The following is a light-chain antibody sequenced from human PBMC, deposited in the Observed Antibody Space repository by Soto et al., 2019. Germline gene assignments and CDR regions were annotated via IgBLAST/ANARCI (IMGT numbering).Light chain of an antibody. J-gene: IGLJ1*01. CDR1: SSNIGNNY. V-gene: IGLV1-51*01. CDR3: GTWDSSLSAYV. CDR2: DNN. Sequence: QSVLTQPPSVSAAPGQKVTISCSGSSSNIGNNYVSWYQQLPGTAPKLLIYDNNKRPSGIPDRFSGSKSGTSATLGITGLQTGYEADYYCGTWDSSLSAYVFGTGTKV.